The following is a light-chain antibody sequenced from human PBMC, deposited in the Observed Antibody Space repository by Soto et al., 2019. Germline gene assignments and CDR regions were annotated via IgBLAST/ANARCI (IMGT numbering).Light chain of an antibody. CDR1: QRISSW. Sequence: DIQMTQSPSTLSASVGDRVTITFRASQRISSWLAWYQQKPGKAPKLLIYKASSLESGVPSRFSGSGSGTEFTLTISSLQPDDFATYYCQQYNSYSYTFGQGTKVDIK. CDR3: QQYNSYSYT. V-gene: IGKV1-5*03. CDR2: KAS. J-gene: IGKJ2*01.